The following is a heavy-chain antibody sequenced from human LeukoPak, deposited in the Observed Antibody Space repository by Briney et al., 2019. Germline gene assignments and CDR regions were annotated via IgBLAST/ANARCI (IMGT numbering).Heavy chain of an antibody. V-gene: IGHV4-59*08. CDR3: ASRRDGYINYFDY. CDR1: GGSIGSYY. Sequence: SETLSLTCTVSGGSIGSYYWSWIRQPPGKGLEWIGYIYYSGSTNYNPSLKSRVTISVDTSKNQFSLKLSSVTAADTAVYYCASRRDGYINYFDYWGQGTLVTVSS. CDR2: IYYSGST. D-gene: IGHD5-24*01. J-gene: IGHJ4*02.